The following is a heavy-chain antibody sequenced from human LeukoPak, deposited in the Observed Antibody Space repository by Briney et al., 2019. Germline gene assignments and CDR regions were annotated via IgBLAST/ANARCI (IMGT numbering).Heavy chain of an antibody. Sequence: SETLSLTCTVSGGSISIYYWSWIRQPAGKGLEWIGHIYTSGSTNYNPSLKSRVTMSVDTSKNQFSLKLSSVTSADTAVYYCARGPTTVTRAFDYWGQGTLVTVSS. V-gene: IGHV4-4*07. J-gene: IGHJ4*02. D-gene: IGHD4-17*01. CDR2: IYTSGST. CDR1: GGSISIYY. CDR3: ARGPTTVTRAFDY.